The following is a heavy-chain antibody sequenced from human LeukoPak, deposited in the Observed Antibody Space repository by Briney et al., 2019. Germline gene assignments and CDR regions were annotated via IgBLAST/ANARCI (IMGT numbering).Heavy chain of an antibody. Sequence: GASVRDSSKASGYTFTGYYIHWVRQAPGQGLEWMGWINPTSGGRNYAQKFQGRVTMTRDTSTTYMELSRLTSDDTAVYYCARVYSGYEAFDYWGQGTLVTVSS. V-gene: IGHV1-2*02. CDR3: ARVYSGYEAFDY. CDR2: INPTSGGR. CDR1: GYTFTGYY. J-gene: IGHJ4*02. D-gene: IGHD5-12*01.